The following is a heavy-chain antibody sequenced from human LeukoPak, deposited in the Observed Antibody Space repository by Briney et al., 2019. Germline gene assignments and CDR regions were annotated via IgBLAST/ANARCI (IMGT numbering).Heavy chain of an antibody. CDR3: TRRSYGSSLVY. D-gene: IGHD6-13*01. V-gene: IGHV4-39*01. CDR2: IYYSGNT. CDR1: GGSISSGNCF. J-gene: IGHJ4*02. Sequence: SETLSLTCSVSGGSISSGNCFWGWIRQPPGKGLEWIGNIYYSGNTYYNSSLKSRVTIFVDMSKNQLSLKLTSVTAADTAVYYSTRRSYGSSLVYWGQGTLVTVSS.